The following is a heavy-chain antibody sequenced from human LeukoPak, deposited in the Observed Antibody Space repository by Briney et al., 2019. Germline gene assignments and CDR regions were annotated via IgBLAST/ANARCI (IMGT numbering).Heavy chain of an antibody. CDR3: VRSSGWPGY. D-gene: IGHD6-19*01. J-gene: IGHJ4*02. Sequence: GALRLSCAASGFTFSSSWMHWVRQAPGEGLVWVSRINSDGSNINYADSVKGRFTISRDNAKNTLYLQMNSLRVEDTAVYYCVRSSGWPGYWGQGTMVTVSS. CDR1: GFTFSSSW. V-gene: IGHV3-74*01. CDR2: INSDGSNI.